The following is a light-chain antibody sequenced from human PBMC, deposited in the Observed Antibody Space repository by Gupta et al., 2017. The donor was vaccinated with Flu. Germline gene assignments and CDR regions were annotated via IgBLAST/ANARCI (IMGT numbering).Light chain of an antibody. V-gene: IGKV4-1*01. CDR3: QQYVVTPWT. J-gene: IGKJ1*01. Sequence: DIVMTQSPDSLAVSLGERATINCKSSQTILYTSNSKNYLAWYQQKPGQPPKLLLYWASTRKSGVPDRFSRSGSGTDFTLTMNSLQAEDVAVYYCQQYVVTPWTFGQWTKVESK. CDR1: QTILYTSNSKNY. CDR2: WAS.